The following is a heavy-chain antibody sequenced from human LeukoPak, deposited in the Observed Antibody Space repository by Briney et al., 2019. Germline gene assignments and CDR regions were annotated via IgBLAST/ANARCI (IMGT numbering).Heavy chain of an antibody. V-gene: IGHV1-18*01. CDR1: GYTFTNYA. Sequence: ASVKVSCKASGYTFTNYAISWVRQAPGQGLEWMGWISAYNGNTNYAQKFQDRVTMTTDTSTSTAYVELRSLRSDDTAVYYCARGGLRFLEWLSSLDPWGQGTLVTVSS. D-gene: IGHD3-3*01. CDR3: ARGGLRFLEWLSSLDP. J-gene: IGHJ5*02. CDR2: ISAYNGNT.